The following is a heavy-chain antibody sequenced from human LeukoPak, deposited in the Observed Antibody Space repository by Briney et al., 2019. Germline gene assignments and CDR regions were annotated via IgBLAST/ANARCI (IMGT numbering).Heavy chain of an antibody. V-gene: IGHV3-48*01. CDR1: AFTFSITS. CDR2: ISSSSSTI. D-gene: IGHD1-26*01. Sequence: GGSVTPAWAPAAFTFSITSMTWASQAPGKWLGWVSYISSSSSTIYYAGSVKGRFTISRDNAKNSLFLQMNSLRVEDTAVYYCARSRGSSGSYPFDYWGQGTLVTVSS. J-gene: IGHJ4*02. CDR3: ARSRGSSGSYPFDY.